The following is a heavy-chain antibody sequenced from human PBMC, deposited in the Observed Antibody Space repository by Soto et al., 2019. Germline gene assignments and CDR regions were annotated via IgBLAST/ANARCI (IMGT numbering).Heavy chain of an antibody. Sequence: PSETLSLTWTVSGGSISSYYWSWIRQPPGKGLEWIGYIYYSGSTNYNPSLKSRITMSADTSKNQLSLKLSSVTAADTAVYYCARGANWFDPWGQGTLVTVSS. CDR3: ARGANWFDP. CDR1: GGSISSYY. V-gene: IGHV4-59*01. CDR2: IYYSGST. J-gene: IGHJ5*02.